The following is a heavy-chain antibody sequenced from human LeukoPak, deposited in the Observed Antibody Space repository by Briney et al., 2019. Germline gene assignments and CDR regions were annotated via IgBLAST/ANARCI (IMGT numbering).Heavy chain of an antibody. V-gene: IGHV3-33*01. CDR1: GFTFSSYG. CDR3: ARDNWDYVVHAFDI. D-gene: IGHD1-7*01. CDR2: IRYDGSSE. J-gene: IGHJ3*02. Sequence: PGRSLRLSCAASGFTFSSYGMHWVRQAPGKGLEWVAGIRYDGSSEYYADSVKGRFTISRDNSKNTLYLQMSSLRAEDTAVYYCARDNWDYVVHAFDIWGQGTMVTVSS.